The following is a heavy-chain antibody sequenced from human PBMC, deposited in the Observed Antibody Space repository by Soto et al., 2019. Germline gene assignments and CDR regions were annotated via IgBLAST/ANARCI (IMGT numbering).Heavy chain of an antibody. CDR1: GDSVSSNSAA. V-gene: IGHV6-1*01. Sequence: QVQLQQSGPGLVKPSQTLSFTCAISGDSVSSNSAAWNWIRQSPSRGLEWLGRTYYRSKWYNDYAVSVKSRITINPDTSKNQFSLQLNSVTPEDTAVYYCARAQRSYYDSSGYLVDYWGQGTLVTVSS. D-gene: IGHD3-22*01. J-gene: IGHJ4*02. CDR2: TYYRSKWYN. CDR3: ARAQRSYYDSSGYLVDY.